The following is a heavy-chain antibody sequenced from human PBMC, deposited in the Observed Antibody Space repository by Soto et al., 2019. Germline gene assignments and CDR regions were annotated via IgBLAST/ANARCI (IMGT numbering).Heavy chain of an antibody. CDR2: IYYSGST. D-gene: IGHD6-19*01. V-gene: IGHV4-31*03. CDR1: GGSISSGGYY. Sequence: SETLSLTCTVSGGSISSGGYYWSWIRQHPGKGLEWIGYIYYSGSTYYNPSLKSRVTISVDTSKNQFSLKLSSVTAADTAVYYCATISVAGSAYYYYYGMDVWGQGTTVTVSS. CDR3: ATISVAGSAYYYYYGMDV. J-gene: IGHJ6*02.